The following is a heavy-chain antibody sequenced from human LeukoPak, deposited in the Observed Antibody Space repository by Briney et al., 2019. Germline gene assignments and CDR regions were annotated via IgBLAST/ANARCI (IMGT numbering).Heavy chain of an antibody. V-gene: IGHV4-39*07. J-gene: IGHJ4*02. Sequence: PSETLSLTCTVSGGSISSSRYFWGWIRQPPGKGLEWIGSIYYSGSTYYNPSLKSRVTISLDTSKNQFSLNLTSVTAADTALYYCVGRDSSSYFPFGLWGQGTLVTVSS. CDR3: VGRDSSSYFPFGL. D-gene: IGHD3-22*01. CDR1: GGSISSSRYF. CDR2: IYYSGST.